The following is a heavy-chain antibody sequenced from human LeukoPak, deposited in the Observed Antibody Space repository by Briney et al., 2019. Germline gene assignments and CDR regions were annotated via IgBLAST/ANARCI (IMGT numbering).Heavy chain of an antibody. Sequence: PSETLSLTCTVSGGSISSYYWSWIRQPPGKGLEWIGYIYYSGSTNYNPSLKSRVTISVDTSKNQFSLKLSSVTAADTAVYYCARAYSPPQWSPFDYWGQGTLVTVSS. D-gene: IGHD6-13*01. CDR3: ARAYSPPQWSPFDY. CDR2: IYYSGST. V-gene: IGHV4-59*12. CDR1: GGSISSYY. J-gene: IGHJ4*02.